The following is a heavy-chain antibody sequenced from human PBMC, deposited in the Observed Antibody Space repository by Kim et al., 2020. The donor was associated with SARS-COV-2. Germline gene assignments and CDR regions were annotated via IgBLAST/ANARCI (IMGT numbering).Heavy chain of an antibody. D-gene: IGHD1-1*01. J-gene: IGHJ4*02. CDR2: ET. CDR3: ARTTGGTYIDS. V-gene: IGHV3-13*01. Sequence: ETYYSDSVKGRFTISRENARKALFLQMNSLRAGDTAVYYCARTTGGTYIDSWGQGTLVIVSS.